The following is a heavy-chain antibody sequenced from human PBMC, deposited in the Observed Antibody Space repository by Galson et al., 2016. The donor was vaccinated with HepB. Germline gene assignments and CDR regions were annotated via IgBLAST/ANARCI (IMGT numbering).Heavy chain of an antibody. D-gene: IGHD2-21*02. J-gene: IGHJ2*01. V-gene: IGHV3-48*04. CDR1: GSTFSLYS. CDR2: ISTGGTTI. CDR3: ARDPYCGGDCNSPRYFDL. Sequence: SLRLSCAASGSTFSLYSMYWVRQAPGKGLDWVSYISTGGTTIYYADSVKGRFTIPRDNAKNLLYLQMNSLRVEDTAVYYCARDPYCGGDCNSPRYFDLWGRGTLVTVSS.